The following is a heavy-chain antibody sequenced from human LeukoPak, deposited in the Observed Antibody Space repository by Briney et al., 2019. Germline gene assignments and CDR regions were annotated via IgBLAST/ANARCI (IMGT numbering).Heavy chain of an antibody. CDR1: GGSISSGDYY. J-gene: IGHJ4*02. V-gene: IGHV4-30-4*08. Sequence: SETLSLTCAVSGGSISSGDYYWSWIRQPPGKGLEWIGYIYYSGSTYYNPSLKSRVTISVDMSKNQFSLKLSSVTAADTAVYYCASRSSSSIDYWGQGTLVTVSS. D-gene: IGHD2-2*01. CDR3: ASRSSSSIDY. CDR2: IYYSGST.